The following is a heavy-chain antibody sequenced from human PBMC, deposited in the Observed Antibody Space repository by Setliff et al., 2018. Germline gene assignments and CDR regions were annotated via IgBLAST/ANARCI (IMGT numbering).Heavy chain of an antibody. Sequence: GGSLRLSCAASGVTFTKAWMSLVRQAPGKGLEWVGRIKSTIDGGAIDYAAPVKGRFTISRDDSKNTLNLQMNSLKIEDTGVYYCTTALRWESSGGVDSWGQGTLVTVSS. V-gene: IGHV3-15*01. D-gene: IGHD6-25*01. CDR2: IKSTIDGGAI. CDR1: GVTFTKAW. CDR3: TTALRWESSGGVDS. J-gene: IGHJ4*02.